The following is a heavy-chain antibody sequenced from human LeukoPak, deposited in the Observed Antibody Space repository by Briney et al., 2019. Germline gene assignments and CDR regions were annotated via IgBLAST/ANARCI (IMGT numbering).Heavy chain of an antibody. CDR1: GFTFSSYA. CDR2: ISYDGSNK. D-gene: IGHD5-18*01. J-gene: IGHJ4*02. Sequence: GGSLRLSCAASGFTFSSYAMHWVRQAPGKGLEWVAVISYDGSNKYYADSVKGRFTISRDNSKNTLYLQMNSLRAEDTAVYYCAGLDTAMDYWGQGTLVTVSP. CDR3: AGLDTAMDY. V-gene: IGHV3-30*04.